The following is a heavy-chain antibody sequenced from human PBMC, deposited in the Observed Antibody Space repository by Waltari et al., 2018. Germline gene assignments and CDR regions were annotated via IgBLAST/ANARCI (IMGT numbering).Heavy chain of an antibody. Sequence: QMQLQASGPGLGNPSGTLSATCTVPAASMSSVDRWSWVRQSPEKGLEWIGQIQRSGRTHYNPSFESRVSISIDTANNQFSLKMTSTTAADTAVYYCARDRGRGIYLDSWGRGTLVTVSA. D-gene: IGHD2-15*01. CDR1: AASMSSVDR. J-gene: IGHJ4*02. CDR3: ARDRGRGIYLDS. V-gene: IGHV4-4*02. CDR2: IQRSGRT.